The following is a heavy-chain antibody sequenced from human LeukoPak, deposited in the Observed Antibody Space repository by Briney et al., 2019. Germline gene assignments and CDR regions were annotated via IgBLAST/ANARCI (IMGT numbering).Heavy chain of an antibody. D-gene: IGHD5-18*01. CDR1: GFTFSSYS. J-gene: IGHJ6*03. Sequence: GGSLKLSCAASGFTFSSYSMNWVRQAPGKGLEWVSYISSSSSTIYYADSAKGRFTISRDNAKNSLYLQMNSLRAEDTAVYYCARLVDTAMGAYYYYMDVWGKGTTVTVSS. V-gene: IGHV3-48*01. CDR2: ISSSSSTI. CDR3: ARLVDTAMGAYYYYMDV.